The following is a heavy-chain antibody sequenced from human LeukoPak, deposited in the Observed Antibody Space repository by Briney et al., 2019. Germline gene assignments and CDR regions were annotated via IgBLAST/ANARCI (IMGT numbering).Heavy chain of an antibody. CDR1: GGSISSYY. CDR3: ARPNRYDLYFDY. V-gene: IGHV4-59*01. Sequence: SETLSLTCTVSGGSISSYYWSWIRQPPGKGLEWIGYIYYSGSSNYNPSLKSRVTISVDTSKNQFSLKLSSVTAADTAVYYCARPNRYDLYFDYWGQGTLVTVSS. J-gene: IGHJ4*02. CDR2: IYYSGSS. D-gene: IGHD5-12*01.